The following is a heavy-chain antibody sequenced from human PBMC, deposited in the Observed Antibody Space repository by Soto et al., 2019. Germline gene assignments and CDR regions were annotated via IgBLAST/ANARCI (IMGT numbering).Heavy chain of an antibody. V-gene: IGHV3-74*03. D-gene: IGHD3-22*01. Sequence: EVQLVESGGGLVQPGGSLRLSCAASGFTFSRHWLHWVRQAPGEGLVWVSRINPDASDTKYADSVKGRFTISRDNAKRTLYLDMKSLRAEDTGVYDCARRKTMIYSAFDVWGQGTRVTVSS. CDR1: GFTFSRHW. J-gene: IGHJ3*01. CDR2: INPDASDT. CDR3: ARRKTMIYSAFDV.